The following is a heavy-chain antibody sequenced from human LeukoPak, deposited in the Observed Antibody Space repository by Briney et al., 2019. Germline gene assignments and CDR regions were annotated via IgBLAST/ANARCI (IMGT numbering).Heavy chain of an antibody. CDR3: AREHCRGGSCYSIYYYYYMDV. V-gene: IGHV3-30*02. D-gene: IGHD2-15*01. CDR1: GFTFSSYA. CDR2: IRYDGSNK. Sequence: GGSLRLSCAASGFTFSSYAMNWVRQTPGKGLEWVSFIRYDGSNKYYADSVKGRFTISRDNSKNTLYLQMNSLRAEDTAVYYCAREHCRGGSCYSIYYYYYMDVWGKGTTVTVSS. J-gene: IGHJ6*03.